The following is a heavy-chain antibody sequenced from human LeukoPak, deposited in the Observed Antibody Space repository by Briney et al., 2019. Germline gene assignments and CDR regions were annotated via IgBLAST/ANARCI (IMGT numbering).Heavy chain of an antibody. CDR3: ARGQSRYFDWYLGFFDY. J-gene: IGHJ4*02. CDR1: GFTFSSYA. CDR2: ISYDGINK. V-gene: IGHV3-30-3*01. Sequence: PGGSLRLSCAASGFTFSSYAMHWVRQAPGKGLGWVAVISYDGINKYYADSVKGRFTISRDNAKNSLYLQMNSLRADDTAVYYCARGQSRYFDWYLGFFDYWGQGTLVTVSS. D-gene: IGHD3-9*01.